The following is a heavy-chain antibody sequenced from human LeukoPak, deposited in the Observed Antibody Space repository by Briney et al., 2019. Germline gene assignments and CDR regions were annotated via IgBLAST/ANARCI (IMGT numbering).Heavy chain of an antibody. D-gene: IGHD3-9*01. CDR3: ATDILTSYYDY. Sequence: GASVKVSCKASGYTFTSYGISWVRQAPGQGLEWMGWISAYNGNTNYAQKLQGRVTMTTDTSTSTAYMELSSLRSEDTAVYYCATDILTSYYDYWGQGTLVTVSS. J-gene: IGHJ4*02. CDR1: GYTFTSYG. V-gene: IGHV1-18*01. CDR2: ISAYNGNT.